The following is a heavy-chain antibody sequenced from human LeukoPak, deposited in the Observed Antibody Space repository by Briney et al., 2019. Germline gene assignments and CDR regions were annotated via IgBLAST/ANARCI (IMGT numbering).Heavy chain of an antibody. CDR2: ISAYNGNT. CDR3: AREQYCSSTSCYSDY. CDR1: GYTFTSYG. D-gene: IGHD2-2*01. J-gene: IGHJ4*02. V-gene: IGHV1-18*01. Sequence: GASVKVSCKASGYTFTSYGISWVRQAPGQGLEWMGWISAYNGNTNYAQKLQGRVTMTTDTSTSTAYMELRSLRSDDTAVYYCAREQYCSSTSCYSDYWGQGTLVTVSS.